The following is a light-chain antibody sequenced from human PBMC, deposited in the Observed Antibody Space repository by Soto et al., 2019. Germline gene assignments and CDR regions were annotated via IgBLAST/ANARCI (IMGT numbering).Light chain of an antibody. CDR1: QSVSSY. V-gene: IGKV3-11*01. J-gene: IGKJ5*01. CDR2: DAS. CDR3: QQRSNWQVT. Sequence: IVLTHSPSTLSLSPLERATLSCRASQSVSSYLAWYQQKPGQAPRLLIYDASNRATGIPARFSGSGSGTDFTLTISSLEPEDFAVYYCQQRSNWQVTFGQGTRLEIK.